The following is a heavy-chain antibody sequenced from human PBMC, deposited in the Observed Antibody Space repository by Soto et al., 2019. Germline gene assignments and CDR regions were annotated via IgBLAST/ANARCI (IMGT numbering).Heavy chain of an antibody. V-gene: IGHV1-18*01. CDR2: INGYNGYT. CDR1: GYTFTNYG. J-gene: IGHJ5*02. CDR3: ARDGDEEANFDP. D-gene: IGHD4-17*01. Sequence: QVQLMQSGAEVKKPGASVKVSCKASGYTFTNYGISWVRQAPGQGLEWMGWINGYNGYTNYAQKFQGRVTMATDPSTNTAYMELRSLRSDDTAIYYCARDGDEEANFDPWGQGTLVTVSS.